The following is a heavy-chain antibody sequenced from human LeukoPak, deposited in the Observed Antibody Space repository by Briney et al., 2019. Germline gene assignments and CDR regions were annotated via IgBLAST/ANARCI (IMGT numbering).Heavy chain of an antibody. CDR3: ATGPIASYSSSWYGMDV. V-gene: IGHV1-24*01. J-gene: IGHJ6*02. CDR1: GYTLTELS. CDR2: FDPEDGET. Sequence: ASVKVSCKVSGYTLTELSMHWVRQAPGKGLEWMGGFDPEDGETIYAQKFQGRVTMTEDTSTDTAYMELSSLRSEDTAVYYCATGPIASYSSSWYGMDVWGQGTTVTVS. D-gene: IGHD6-13*01.